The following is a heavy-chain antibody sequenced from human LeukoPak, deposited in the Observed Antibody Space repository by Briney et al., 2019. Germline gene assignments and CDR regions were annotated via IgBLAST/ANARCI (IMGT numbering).Heavy chain of an antibody. D-gene: IGHD6-19*01. V-gene: IGHV4-31*03. Sequence: PSETLSLTCTVSGGSISSSSYYWGWIRQHPGKGLEWIGYIYYSGSTYYNPSLKSRVTISVDTSKNQFSLKLSSVTAADTAVYYCARHAVPDIAVFDYWGQGTLVTVSS. J-gene: IGHJ4*02. CDR2: IYYSGST. CDR3: ARHAVPDIAVFDY. CDR1: GGSISSSSYY.